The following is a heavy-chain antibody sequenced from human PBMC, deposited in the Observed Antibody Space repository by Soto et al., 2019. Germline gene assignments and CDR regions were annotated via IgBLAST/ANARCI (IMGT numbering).Heavy chain of an antibody. Sequence: SETLSLTCAVYGGSFSGYYWSWIRQPPGKGLEWIGEINHSGSTNYNPSLKSRVTISVATSKNQFSLKLSSVTAADTAVYYCARKDIVLMVYARWGKGTTVTVSS. CDR1: GGSFSGYY. V-gene: IGHV4-34*01. D-gene: IGHD2-8*01. CDR2: INHSGST. J-gene: IGHJ6*04. CDR3: ARKDIVLMVYAR.